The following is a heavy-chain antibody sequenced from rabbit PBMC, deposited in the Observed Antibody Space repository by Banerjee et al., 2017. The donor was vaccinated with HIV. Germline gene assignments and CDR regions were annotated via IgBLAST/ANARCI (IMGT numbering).Heavy chain of an antibody. Sequence: QEQLEESGGDLVKPEGSLTLTCTASGFSFSNKYVMCWVRQAPGKGLEWIACINTSSGNTVYASWAKGRFTISKTSSTTVTLQMTSLTAADTATYFCVRVKGYDDYGDYGDAFDPWGQGTLVTVS. V-gene: IGHV1S45*01. CDR1: GFSFSNKYV. D-gene: IGHD2-1*01. J-gene: IGHJ2*01. CDR3: VRVKGYDDYGDYGDAFDP. CDR2: INTSSGNT.